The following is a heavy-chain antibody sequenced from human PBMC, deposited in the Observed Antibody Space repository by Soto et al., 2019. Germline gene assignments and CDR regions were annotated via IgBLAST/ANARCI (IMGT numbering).Heavy chain of an antibody. V-gene: IGHV1-24*01. CDR3: ASNYYDSSGYYPDAFDI. D-gene: IGHD3-22*01. CDR1: GYTLTELS. J-gene: IGHJ3*02. CDR2: FDPEDGET. Sequence: ASVKVSCKVSGYTLTELSMHWVRQEPGKGLEWMGGFDPEDGETIYAQKFQGRVTMTEDTSTDTAYMELSSLRSEDTAVYYCASNYYDSSGYYPDAFDIRGQGTMVTVSS.